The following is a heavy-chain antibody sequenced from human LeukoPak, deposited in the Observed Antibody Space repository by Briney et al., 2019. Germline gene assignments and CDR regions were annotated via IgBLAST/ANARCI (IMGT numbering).Heavy chain of an antibody. Sequence: PGGSLRLSRAASGFTFSGSAMHWVRQASGKGLEWVGRIRSKANSYATAYAASVKGRFTISRDDSKNTAYLQMNSLKTEDTAVYYCIAPREGFDYWGRGTLVTVSS. V-gene: IGHV3-73*01. CDR1: GFTFSGSA. CDR3: IAPREGFDY. D-gene: IGHD3-3*02. J-gene: IGHJ4*02. CDR2: IRSKANSYAT.